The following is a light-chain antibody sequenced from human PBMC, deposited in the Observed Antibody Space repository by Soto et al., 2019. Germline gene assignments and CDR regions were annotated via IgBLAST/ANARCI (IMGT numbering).Light chain of an antibody. Sequence: EIVVTQSPATLSLSRGERATLSCRASQSVSSYLAWYQQKPGQAPRLLIYGASSRATGIPDRFSGSGSGTDFTLTISRLEPEDFAVYYCQQYGSSPITFGQGTRLEIK. V-gene: IGKV3-20*01. CDR2: GAS. J-gene: IGKJ5*01. CDR3: QQYGSSPIT. CDR1: QSVSSY.